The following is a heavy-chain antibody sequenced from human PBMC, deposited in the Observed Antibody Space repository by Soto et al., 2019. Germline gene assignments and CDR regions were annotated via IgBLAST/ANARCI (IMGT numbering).Heavy chain of an antibody. Sequence: EVHLLESGGGLVQPGGSLRLSCAASGFSFSTYGMGWVRQPPGKGLEWVSGISGSGGDTYYADSVKGRFTISRDNSKNTPSRLINRLRAQDPAVYSCAKRDTSALIVVTKSAFEVWGQGTVVTVSS. D-gene: IGHD3-22*01. J-gene: IGHJ3*01. V-gene: IGHV3-23*01. CDR1: GFSFSTYG. CDR3: AKRDTSALIVVTKSAFEV. CDR2: ISGSGGDT.